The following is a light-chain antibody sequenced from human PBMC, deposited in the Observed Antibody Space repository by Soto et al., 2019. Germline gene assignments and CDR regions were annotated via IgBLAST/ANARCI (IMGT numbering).Light chain of an antibody. Sequence: IPLTQSPSSLSASVGDRVALTCRASQDINTYVAWYQQKPGRAPILLIYGASTVQSGVPSRFSGSGSGTDFTLTISGLQPEDFATYYCQQLNSFTFGGRTKVEI. V-gene: IGKV1-9*01. J-gene: IGKJ4*01. CDR2: GAS. CDR3: QQLNSFT. CDR1: QDINTY.